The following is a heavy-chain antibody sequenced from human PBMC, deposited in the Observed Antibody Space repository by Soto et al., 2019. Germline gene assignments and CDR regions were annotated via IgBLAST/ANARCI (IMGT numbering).Heavy chain of an antibody. J-gene: IGHJ4*02. V-gene: IGHV4-59*01. Sequence: SETLSLTCTVSGGSISSYYWIWIRQPPGKGLEWIGYIYYSGSTNYNPSLKSRVTISVDTSKNQFSLKLSSVTAADTAVYYCARSQGSSYNFDYWGQGTLVTVSS. CDR3: ARSQGSSYNFDY. CDR1: GGSISSYY. CDR2: IYYSGST. D-gene: IGHD6-6*01.